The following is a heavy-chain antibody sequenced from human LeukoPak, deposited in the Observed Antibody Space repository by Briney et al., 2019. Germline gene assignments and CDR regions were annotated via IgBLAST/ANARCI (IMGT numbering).Heavy chain of an antibody. J-gene: IGHJ6*02. CDR3: VRGGGLDV. CDR1: AFIFSGHW. Sequence: GGSLRLSCEGSAFIFSGHWMNWVRQTPGKGLEWVASIKEDGSERQYVDSVKGRFTISRDNAKNSLYLELNSLRAEDTAVYHCVRGGGLDVWGQGATVTVSS. V-gene: IGHV3-7*04. CDR2: IKEDGSER.